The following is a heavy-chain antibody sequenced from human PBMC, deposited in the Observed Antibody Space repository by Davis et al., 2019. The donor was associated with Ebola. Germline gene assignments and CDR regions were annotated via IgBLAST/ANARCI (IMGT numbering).Heavy chain of an antibody. V-gene: IGHV4-59*08. D-gene: IGHD3-22*01. J-gene: IGHJ3*02. CDR3: ARHPSYYYDSSGYYTGSHAFDI. CDR1: GGSIGYYY. Sequence: MPSETLSLTCTVSGGSIGYYYWSWIRQPPGKGLEWIGYIYYSGSTKYIPSLKSRVTISVDTSKNQFSLKLSSVTAADTAVYYCARHPSYYYDSSGYYTGSHAFDIWGQGTMVTVSS. CDR2: IYYSGST.